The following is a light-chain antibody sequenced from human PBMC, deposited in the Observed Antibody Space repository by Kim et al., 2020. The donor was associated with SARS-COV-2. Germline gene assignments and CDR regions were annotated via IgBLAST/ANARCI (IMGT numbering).Light chain of an antibody. CDR1: QSLGSD. CDR2: DAA. J-gene: IGKJ2*01. Sequence: STGKRATISCRARQSLGSDLARYQQRPGQAPRLLTSDAATRTTGGPARFSDSGSGREFTLTISSPQSEDFAVYYCQRYNRWPPYIFGQGTKLEV. CDR3: QRYNRWPPYI. V-gene: IGKV3-15*01.